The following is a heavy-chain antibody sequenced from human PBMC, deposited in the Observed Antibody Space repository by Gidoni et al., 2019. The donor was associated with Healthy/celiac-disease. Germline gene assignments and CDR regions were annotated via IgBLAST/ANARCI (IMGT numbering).Heavy chain of an antibody. CDR3: ARIRFLEWLVHFDY. Sequence: QLQLQESGPGLVKPSETLSLTCTVSGGSISSSSYYWGWIRQPPGKGLEWIGSIYYSGSTYYNPSLKSRVTISVDTSKNQFSLKLSSVTAADTAVYYCARIRFLEWLVHFDYWGQGTLVTVSS. J-gene: IGHJ4*02. V-gene: IGHV4-39*01. CDR2: IYYSGST. CDR1: GGSISSSSYY. D-gene: IGHD3-3*01.